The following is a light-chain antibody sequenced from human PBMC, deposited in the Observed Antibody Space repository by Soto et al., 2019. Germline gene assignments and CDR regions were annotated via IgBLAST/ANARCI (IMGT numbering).Light chain of an antibody. CDR2: AAS. CDR3: QQTNCFFGLT. J-gene: IGKJ4*01. Sequence: DIQMTQSPSSVSASLGDRVTITCRASQGISSWLAWYRQKPGKAPELLIYAASSLQNGVPSRFSASTSGTDFTLTISSVQPEDFATYYCQQTNCFFGLTFGGGTKVEIK. V-gene: IGKV1-12*01. CDR1: QGISSW.